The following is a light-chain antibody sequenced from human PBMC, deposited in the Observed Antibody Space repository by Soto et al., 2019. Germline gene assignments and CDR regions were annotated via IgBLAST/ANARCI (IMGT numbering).Light chain of an antibody. CDR1: QSVSSN. J-gene: IGKJ4*01. Sequence: EIVMTQSPGTLSVSPGARASLCCRASQSVSSNLAWYQQKPGQAPRLLIYGASTRATGIPARFSGSGSGTEFTLTISSLQSEDFAVYYCQQYNNWPLTFGGGTTGDIK. V-gene: IGKV3-15*01. CDR3: QQYNNWPLT. CDR2: GAS.